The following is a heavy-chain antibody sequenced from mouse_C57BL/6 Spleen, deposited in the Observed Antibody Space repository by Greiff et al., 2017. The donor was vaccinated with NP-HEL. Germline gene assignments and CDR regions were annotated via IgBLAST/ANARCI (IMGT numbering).Heavy chain of an antibody. CDR3: AREGYYGSWFAY. CDR1: GFTFSSYA. Sequence: EVNVVESGGGLVKPGGSLKLSCAASGFTFSSYAMSWVRQTPEKRLEWVATISDGGSYTYYPDNVKGRFTISRDNAKNNLYLQMSHLKSEDTAMYYCAREGYYGSWFAYWGQGTLVTVSA. CDR2: ISDGGSYT. D-gene: IGHD1-1*01. V-gene: IGHV5-4*01. J-gene: IGHJ3*01.